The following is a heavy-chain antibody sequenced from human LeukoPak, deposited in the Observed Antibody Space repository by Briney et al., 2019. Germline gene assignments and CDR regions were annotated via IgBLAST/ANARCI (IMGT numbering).Heavy chain of an antibody. CDR3: ARHEYYYDSSGSENDDAFDI. Sequence: GGSLRLSCAASGFTFSSYSMNWVRQAPGKGLEWVSSISSSSSYIYYADSVKGRFTISRDNAKNSLYLQMNSLRAEDTAVYYCARHEYYYDSSGSENDDAFDIWGQGTMVTVSS. V-gene: IGHV3-21*01. J-gene: IGHJ3*02. CDR1: GFTFSSYS. CDR2: ISSSSSYI. D-gene: IGHD3-22*01.